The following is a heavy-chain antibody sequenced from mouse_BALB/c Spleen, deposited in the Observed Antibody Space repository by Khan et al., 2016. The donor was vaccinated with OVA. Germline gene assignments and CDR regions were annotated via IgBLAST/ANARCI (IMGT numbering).Heavy chain of an antibody. CDR2: IHTYTGEP. D-gene: IGHD4-1*01. CDR3: ARVGYNGTMDS. J-gene: IGHJ4*01. Sequence: VQLQESGPELKQPGETVKISCKASGYTFTNYGMNWVKQAPGKALKWMGWIHTYTGEPTYADDFKGRFAFSLETSASTAYLKINNLKNEDTATYCCARVGYNGTMDSWGQGTSVTVSS. CDR1: GYTFTNYG. V-gene: IGHV9-3-1*01.